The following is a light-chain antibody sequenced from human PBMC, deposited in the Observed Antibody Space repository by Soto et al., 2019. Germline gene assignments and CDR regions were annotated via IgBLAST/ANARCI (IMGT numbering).Light chain of an antibody. Sequence: DIQMTQSPSTLSASVGAIVTITCRASQSISSWLAWYQQKPGKAPKLLIYDASSLESGVPSRFSGSGSGTEFTLTISSLQPDDFATYYCQQYNSYSFTFGGGTKVEIK. V-gene: IGKV1-5*01. CDR2: DAS. CDR1: QSISSW. CDR3: QQYNSYSFT. J-gene: IGKJ4*01.